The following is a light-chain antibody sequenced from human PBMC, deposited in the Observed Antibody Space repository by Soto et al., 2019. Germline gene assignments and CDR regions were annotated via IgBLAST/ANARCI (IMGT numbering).Light chain of an antibody. V-gene: IGKV1-33*01. CDR2: DAS. Sequence: DIQMTQSPSSLSASVGDRVTITCQASQDISNYLNWYQQKPGKAPKLLIYDASNLETGVPSRFSGSGSGTDFTFTTSSLHPEPIATYYCQPYDNLPLTFGGGTKVEIK. CDR3: QPYDNLPLT. CDR1: QDISNY. J-gene: IGKJ4*01.